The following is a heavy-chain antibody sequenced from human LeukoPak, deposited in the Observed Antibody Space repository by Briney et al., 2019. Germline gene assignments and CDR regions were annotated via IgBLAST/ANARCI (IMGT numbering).Heavy chain of an antibody. CDR3: LCSSTSSSYYYYGMDV. CDR2: INPNSGGT. V-gene: IGHV1-2*02. CDR1: GYTFTCYY. D-gene: IGHD2-2*01. J-gene: IGHJ6*02. Sequence: ASVKVSCKASGYTFTCYYMHWVRQAPGQGLGWMGWINPNSGGTNYAQKFQGRVTMTRDTSISTAYMELSRLRSDDTAVYYCLCSSTSSSYYYYGMDVWGQGTTVTVSS.